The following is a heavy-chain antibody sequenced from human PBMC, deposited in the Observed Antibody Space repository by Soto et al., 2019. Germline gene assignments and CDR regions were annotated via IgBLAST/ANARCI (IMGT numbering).Heavy chain of an antibody. J-gene: IGHJ4*02. CDR2: IYYSGST. V-gene: IGHV4-59*08. CDR3: ARRYGMAWDY. Sequence: SETLSLTCAVYGGSFSGYYWSWIRQPPGKGLEWIGYIYYSGSTNYNPSLKSRVTISVDTSKNQFSLKLSSVTAADTAVYYCARRYGMAWDYWGQGTLVTVSS. D-gene: IGHD2-8*01. CDR1: GGSFSGYY.